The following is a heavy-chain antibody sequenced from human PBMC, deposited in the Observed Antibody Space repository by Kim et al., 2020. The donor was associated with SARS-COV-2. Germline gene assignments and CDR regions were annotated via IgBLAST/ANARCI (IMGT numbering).Heavy chain of an antibody. CDR3: ARRHCSGGSCYGALDY. Sequence: GGSLRLSCAASGFTFSSYAMHWVRQAPGKGLEWVAVISYDGSNKYYADSVKGRFTISRDNSKNTLYLQMNSLRAEDTAVYYCARRHCSGGSCYGALDYWG. D-gene: IGHD2-15*01. V-gene: IGHV3-30-3*01. CDR2: ISYDGSNK. CDR1: GFTFSSYA. J-gene: IGHJ4*01.